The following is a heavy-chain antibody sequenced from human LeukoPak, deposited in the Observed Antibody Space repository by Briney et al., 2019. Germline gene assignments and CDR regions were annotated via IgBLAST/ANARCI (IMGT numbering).Heavy chain of an antibody. D-gene: IGHD5-18*01. CDR1: GGSISSYY. J-gene: IGHJ5*02. V-gene: IGHV4-59*01. CDR2: IYYSGST. Sequence: YETLPLTCTVSGGSISSYYWSWIRQPPGKGLEWIGYIYYSGSTNYNPSLESRVTISVDTSKNQFSLKLSSVTAADTAVYYCARGYSWVQGTWGQGPIVPVSS. CDR3: ARGYSWVQGT.